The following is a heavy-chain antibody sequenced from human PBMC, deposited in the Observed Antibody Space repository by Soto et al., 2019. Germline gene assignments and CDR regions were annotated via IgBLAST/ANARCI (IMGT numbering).Heavy chain of an antibody. Sequence: ASVKVSCKVSGYTLTELSMHWVRQAPGEGLEWMGGFDPEDGETIYAQKFQGRVTMTEDTSTDTAYMELSSLRSEDTAVYYCATVFGRIVGTPKGNWFEPWGQGTLVTVSS. J-gene: IGHJ5*02. CDR1: GYTLTELS. D-gene: IGHD2-15*01. V-gene: IGHV1-24*01. CDR2: FDPEDGET. CDR3: ATVFGRIVGTPKGNWFEP.